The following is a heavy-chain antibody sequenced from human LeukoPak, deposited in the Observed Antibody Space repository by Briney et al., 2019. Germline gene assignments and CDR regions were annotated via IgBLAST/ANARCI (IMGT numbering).Heavy chain of an antibody. J-gene: IGHJ6*03. Sequence: TGGSLRLSCEGSGFSFSSYWMTWVRQPPGKGPECVANIRQDESERYSADSVKGRFTISRDNAKKSVYLYMSSLRAEDTALYYCAILSAYYYGSYFYYYMDVWGKGTTVTVSS. CDR3: AILSAYYYGSYFYYYMDV. V-gene: IGHV3-7*01. D-gene: IGHD3-10*01. CDR2: IRQDESER. CDR1: GFSFSSYW.